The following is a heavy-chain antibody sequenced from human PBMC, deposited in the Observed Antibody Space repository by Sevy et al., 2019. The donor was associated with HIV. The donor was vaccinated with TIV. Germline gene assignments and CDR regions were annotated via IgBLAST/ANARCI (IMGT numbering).Heavy chain of an antibody. Sequence: GGSLRLSYAASGFTFSSYSMNWVRQAPGKGLEWVSYISSSSSTIYYADSVKGRFTISRDNAKNSLYLQMNSLRAEDTAVYYCARGGREQQLDYYYYYGMDVWGRGTTVTVSS. CDR1: GFTFSSYS. CDR3: ARGGREQQLDYYYYYGMDV. CDR2: ISSSSSTI. V-gene: IGHV3-48*01. J-gene: IGHJ6*02. D-gene: IGHD6-13*01.